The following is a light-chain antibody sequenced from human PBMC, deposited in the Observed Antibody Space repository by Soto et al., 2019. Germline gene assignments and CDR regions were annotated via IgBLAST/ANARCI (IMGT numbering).Light chain of an antibody. CDR3: QQYGSSLWT. J-gene: IGKJ1*01. CDR1: QSLLHSNGYNY. CDR2: GAS. V-gene: IGKV3-20*01. Sequence: DIVMTQSPLSLPVTPGEPASISCRSSQSLLHSNGYNYLAWYQQKPGQAPRLLIYGASSRATGIPGRFSGSGSGTDFTLTISRLEPEDFAVYYCQQYGSSLWTFGQGTKVDIK.